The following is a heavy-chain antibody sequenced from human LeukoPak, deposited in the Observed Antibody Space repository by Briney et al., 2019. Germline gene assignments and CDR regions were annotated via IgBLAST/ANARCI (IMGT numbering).Heavy chain of an antibody. CDR3: ARWPHFDSRGPI. D-gene: IGHD3-9*01. V-gene: IGHV4-39*01. Sequence: SETLSLTCTVSGGAITTSNYYCVWIRQPLGKGLEWIGSIYYGGSTYYNPSLTSRVTISEDTSKNQFSLTLRSVTAADTAVYYCARWPHFDSRGPIWGQGTMVTVSS. CDR2: IYYGGST. J-gene: IGHJ4*02. CDR1: GGAITTSNYY.